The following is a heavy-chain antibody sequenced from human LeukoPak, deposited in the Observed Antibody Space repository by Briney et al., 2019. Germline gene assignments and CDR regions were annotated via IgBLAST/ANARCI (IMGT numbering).Heavy chain of an antibody. Sequence: SETLSLTCTVSGGSISSYYWSWIRQPPGKGLEWIGYIYYSGSTNYNPSPKSRVTISVDTSKNQFSLKLSSVTAADTAVYYCAGGYSSGWYGGLFDYWGQGTLVTVSS. D-gene: IGHD6-19*01. J-gene: IGHJ4*02. CDR1: GGSISSYY. CDR2: IYYSGST. CDR3: AGGYSSGWYGGLFDY. V-gene: IGHV4-59*08.